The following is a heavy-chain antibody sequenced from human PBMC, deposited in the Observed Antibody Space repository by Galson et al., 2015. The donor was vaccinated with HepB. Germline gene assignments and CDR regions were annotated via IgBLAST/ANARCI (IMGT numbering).Heavy chain of an antibody. Sequence: SETLSLTCTVSAGSINIYYWSWIRQPPGKGLEWIGCISYSGSTNYNPSLKSRVTMSVDTSKNQFSLKLTSVTAADTAVYYCARDRYFDLWGRGTLVTVSS. CDR2: ISYSGST. J-gene: IGHJ2*01. V-gene: IGHV4-59*01. CDR3: ARDRYFDL. CDR1: AGSINIYY.